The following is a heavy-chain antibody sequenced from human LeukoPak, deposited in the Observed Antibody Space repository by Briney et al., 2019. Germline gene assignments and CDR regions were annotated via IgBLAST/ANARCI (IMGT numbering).Heavy chain of an antibody. CDR3: ARRRGTSGTIDY. Sequence: PSETLSLTCTVSGGSISSDYWSWIRQPPGKGLEWMGYIYYSGSTNYNPSLKSRVTISVDTSKNQFSLKLTSVTAADTAVYYCARRRGTSGTIDYWGQGTLVTVSS. V-gene: IGHV4-59*08. D-gene: IGHD6-19*01. CDR1: GGSISSDY. CDR2: IYYSGST. J-gene: IGHJ4*02.